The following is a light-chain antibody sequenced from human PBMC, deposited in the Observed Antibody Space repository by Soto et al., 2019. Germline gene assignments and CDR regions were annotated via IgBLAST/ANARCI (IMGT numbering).Light chain of an antibody. Sequence: DIQMTQSPSTLSASVGDRVTITCRASQSISSWLAWYQQKPGKAPKLLIYDASSLESGVPSRLSGSGSGTEFTLTISSLQPDDFATYYCQQFGSSWWTFGQGTKVDIK. V-gene: IGKV1-5*01. CDR1: QSISSW. CDR3: QQFGSSWWT. J-gene: IGKJ1*01. CDR2: DAS.